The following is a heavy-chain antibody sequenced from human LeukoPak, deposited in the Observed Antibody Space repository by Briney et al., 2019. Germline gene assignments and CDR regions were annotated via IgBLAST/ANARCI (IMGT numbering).Heavy chain of an antibody. D-gene: IGHD2-2*01. Sequence: SETLSLTCTVSGGSISSGDYYWSWIRQPPGKGLEWIGYIYYSGSTYYNPSLKSRVTMSVDTSKNQFSLKLSSVTAADTAVYYCARDAVVPAAISSYGMDVWGQGTTVTVSS. V-gene: IGHV4-30-4*01. J-gene: IGHJ6*02. CDR3: ARDAVVPAAISSYGMDV. CDR2: IYYSGST. CDR1: GGSISSGDYY.